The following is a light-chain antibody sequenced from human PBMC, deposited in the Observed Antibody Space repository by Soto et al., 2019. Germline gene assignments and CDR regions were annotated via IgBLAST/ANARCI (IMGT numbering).Light chain of an antibody. CDR2: KAS. CDR3: QRYNSYSEA. Sequence: DIQMTQSPSTLSASVGDRVTITCRASQSISSWLAWYQQKPGKAPKLLIYKASTLKSGVPSRFSGSGSGTEFTLTSSSLQPDDFATYYCQRYNSYSEAFGQGTKVDIK. J-gene: IGKJ1*01. CDR1: QSISSW. V-gene: IGKV1-5*03.